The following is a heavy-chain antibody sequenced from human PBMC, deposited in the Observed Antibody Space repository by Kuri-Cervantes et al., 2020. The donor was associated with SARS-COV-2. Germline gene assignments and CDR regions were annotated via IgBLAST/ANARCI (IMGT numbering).Heavy chain of an antibody. D-gene: IGHD6-19*01. CDR2: IDWDDDK. V-gene: IGHV2-70*11. CDR1: GFSLSNARMG. CDR3: AREAVAGPSFDY. J-gene: IGHJ4*02. Sequence: SGPTLVKPTETLTLTCTVSGFSLSNARMGVSWIRQPPGKALEWLARIDWDDDKYYSTSLKTRLTISKDTSKNQVVLTMTNMDPVDTATYYCAREAVAGPSFDYWGQGTLVTVSS.